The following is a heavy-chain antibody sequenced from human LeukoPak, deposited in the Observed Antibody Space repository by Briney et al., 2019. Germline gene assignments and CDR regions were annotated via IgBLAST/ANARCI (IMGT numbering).Heavy chain of an antibody. J-gene: IGHJ4*02. D-gene: IGHD3-22*01. CDR1: GFPFSSYW. CDR2: ISYDGSNK. Sequence: GGSLRLSCVASGFPFSSYWMTWVRQAPGKGLEWVAVISYDGSNKYYADSVKGRFTISRDNSKNTLYLQMNSLRAEDTAVYYCARGPSMIVVAISGYFDYWGQGTLVTVSS. V-gene: IGHV3-30*03. CDR3: ARGPSMIVVAISGYFDY.